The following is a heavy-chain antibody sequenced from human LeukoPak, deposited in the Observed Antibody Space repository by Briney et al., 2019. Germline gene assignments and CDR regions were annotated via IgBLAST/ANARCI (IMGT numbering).Heavy chain of an antibody. J-gene: IGHJ6*02. CDR2: ISYDGSNK. Sequence: GGSLRLSCAASGFTFSSYGMHWVRQAPGKGLEWVAVISYDGSNKYYADSVKGRFTISRDNSKNTLYLQMNSLRAEDTAVYYCARDDLDDYYYYGMDVWGQGTTVTVSS. CDR3: ARDDLDDYYYYGMDV. V-gene: IGHV3-30*19. CDR1: GFTFSSYG.